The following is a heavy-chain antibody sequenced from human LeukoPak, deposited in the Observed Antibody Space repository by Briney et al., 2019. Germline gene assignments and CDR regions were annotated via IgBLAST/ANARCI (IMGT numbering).Heavy chain of an antibody. CDR1: GGTFSSYA. V-gene: IGHV1-69*01. CDR3: ASDGPPYYYGDYGSYYYYYGMDV. J-gene: IGHJ6*02. D-gene: IGHD4-17*01. CDR2: IIPIFGTA. Sequence: SVKVSCKAPGGTFSSYAISWVRQAPGQGLEWMGGIIPIFGTANYAQKFQGRVTITADESTSTAYMELSSLRSEDTAVYYCASDGPPYYYGDYGSYYYYYGMDVWGQGTTVTVSS.